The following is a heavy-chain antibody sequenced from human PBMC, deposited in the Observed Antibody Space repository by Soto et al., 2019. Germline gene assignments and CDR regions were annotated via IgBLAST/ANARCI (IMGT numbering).Heavy chain of an antibody. CDR2: ISYDGSNK. Sequence: GGSLRLSCAASGFTFSSYAMHWVRQAPGMGLEWVAVISYDGSNKYYADSVKGRFTISRDNSKNTLYLQMNSLRAEDTAVYYCARDSASIAAQGRKNYYYYGMDVWGQGTTVTVSS. V-gene: IGHV3-30-3*01. J-gene: IGHJ6*02. D-gene: IGHD6-6*01. CDR1: GFTFSSYA. CDR3: ARDSASIAAQGRKNYYYYGMDV.